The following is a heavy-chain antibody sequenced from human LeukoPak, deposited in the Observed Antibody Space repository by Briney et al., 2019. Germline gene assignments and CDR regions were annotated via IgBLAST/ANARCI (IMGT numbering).Heavy chain of an antibody. V-gene: IGHV3-23*01. D-gene: IGHD1-1*01. CDR1: GFTFSNYA. J-gene: IGHJ4*02. Sequence: GGSLRLSCAASGFTFSNYAMSWVRQAPGKGLEWVSGISGSSGGTNYADPVKGRFTISRDNSRNTLYLQMNSLRAEDTAIYYCAKDGGPTVFYYFDYWGQGTLITVPS. CDR2: ISGSSGGT. CDR3: AKDGGPTVFYYFDY.